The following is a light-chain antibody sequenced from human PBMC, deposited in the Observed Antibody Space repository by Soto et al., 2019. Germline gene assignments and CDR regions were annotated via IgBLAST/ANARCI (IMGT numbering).Light chain of an antibody. V-gene: IGKV3-15*01. J-gene: IGKJ1*01. CDR1: QSVNAN. CDR3: QQNNTWLWT. Sequence: EVVMTQSPATLSVSPGERATLSCRASQSVNANLAWYQQEPGRAPRLLIHGASNRATGIPARCSGSGFGTECILPIPNLQSEDLAVYYCQQNNTWLWTFGQGIK. CDR2: GAS.